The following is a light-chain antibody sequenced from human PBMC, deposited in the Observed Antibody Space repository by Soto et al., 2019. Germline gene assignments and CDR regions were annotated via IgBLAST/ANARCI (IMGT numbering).Light chain of an antibody. J-gene: IGKJ5*01. CDR3: QQYAFSPIT. CDR2: DAS. Sequence: EVVLTQSPGTLSLSPGERATLSCRASQSVNSDLAWYHQKPGQAPRLLISDASNRATGIPDRFSGTGSGTDFTLSISTLEPGDFAVYSGQQYAFSPITFGQGTRLDIK. V-gene: IGKV3-20*01. CDR1: QSVNSD.